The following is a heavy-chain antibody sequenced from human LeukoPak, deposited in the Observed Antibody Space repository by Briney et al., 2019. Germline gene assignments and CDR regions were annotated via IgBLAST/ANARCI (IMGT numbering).Heavy chain of an antibody. V-gene: IGHV5-51*01. CDR1: GYSFTSYW. CDR2: IYPGESDT. D-gene: IGHD2-15*01. Sequence: GASLKISCKGSGYSFTSYWIGWVRTMPGKGVEWMGIIYPGESDTRYSPSFQGQVTISADKSISTAYLQWSSLKASDTAMYYCAISTRGLYYFVYWGQGTLVTVSS. J-gene: IGHJ4*02. CDR3: AISTRGLYYFVY.